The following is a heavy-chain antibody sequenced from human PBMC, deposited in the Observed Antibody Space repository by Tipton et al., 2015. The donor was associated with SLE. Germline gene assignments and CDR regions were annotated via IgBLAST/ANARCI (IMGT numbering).Heavy chain of an antibody. CDR3: ARLVGATTTPRAFDI. J-gene: IGHJ3*02. D-gene: IGHD1-26*01. V-gene: IGHV5-51*03. Sequence: QLVQSGAEVKKPGESLKISCKGSGYSFTSYWIGWVRQMPGKGLEWMGIIYPGDSDTTYSPSFQGQVTISADKSISTAYLQWSSLKASDTAMYYCARLVGATTTPRAFDIWGQGTMVTVSS. CDR2: IYPGDSDT. CDR1: GYSFTSYW.